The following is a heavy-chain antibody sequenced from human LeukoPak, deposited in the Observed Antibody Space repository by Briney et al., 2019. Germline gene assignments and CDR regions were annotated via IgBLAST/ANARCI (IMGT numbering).Heavy chain of an antibody. D-gene: IGHD6-19*01. CDR3: AKDQTVAGTEDAFDI. Sequence: GSLRLSCSASEFSVSNNYMTWVRQAPGKGLEWFSVIYRGGGTSYADSVKGRFTISRDNSKNILYLQMNSLRAEDTAVYYCAKDQTVAGTEDAFDIWGQGTMVTVSS. J-gene: IGHJ3*02. V-gene: IGHV3-66*01. CDR2: IYRGGGT. CDR1: EFSVSNNY.